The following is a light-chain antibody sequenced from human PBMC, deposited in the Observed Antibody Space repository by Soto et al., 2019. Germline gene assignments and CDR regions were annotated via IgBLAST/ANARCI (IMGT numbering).Light chain of an antibody. V-gene: IGKV1-39*01. CDR2: AAS. CDR1: QSITTY. CDR3: QQIYSAPLP. J-gene: IGKJ4*01. Sequence: DIPMTQSPSSLSASVGDRVTITCRASQSITTYLNWYRQKPGKAPKLLIYAASSLQSGVPSRFSRSGSDTEFTRSTSSLQPEDFPTCFCQQIYSAPLPFGGGAKVVIK.